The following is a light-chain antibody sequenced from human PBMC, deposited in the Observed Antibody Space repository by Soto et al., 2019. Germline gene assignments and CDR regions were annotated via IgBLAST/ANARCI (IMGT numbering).Light chain of an antibody. V-gene: IGKV3-20*01. CDR3: QHYGSSPPIT. CDR1: QTLRRTY. J-gene: IGKJ5*01. CDR2: DAS. Sequence: IVLMQSPGTRSLSPGERATLSCRASQTLRRTYIAWYQQKPGQAPRLLIYDASNRATGIPDRFSGSGSGTDFTLSISRLEPEDFAVYYCQHYGSSPPITFGQGTRLAIK.